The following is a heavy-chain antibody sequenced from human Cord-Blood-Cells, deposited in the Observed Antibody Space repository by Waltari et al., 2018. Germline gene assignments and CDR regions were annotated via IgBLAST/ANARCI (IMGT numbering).Heavy chain of an antibody. CDR2: ITPSGGST. D-gene: IGHD5-12*01. CDR3: ARGPYSGYDFGDY. J-gene: IGHJ4*02. Sequence: QVQLVQSGAEVKKPGASVKVSCKASGYTFTSYYMHWVRQVPGQGLEWMGIITPSGGSTRYAQKLQGRVTMTRDTSTSTVYMELSSLRSEDTAVYYCARGPYSGYDFGDYWGQGTLVTVSS. V-gene: IGHV1-46*01. CDR1: GYTFTSYY.